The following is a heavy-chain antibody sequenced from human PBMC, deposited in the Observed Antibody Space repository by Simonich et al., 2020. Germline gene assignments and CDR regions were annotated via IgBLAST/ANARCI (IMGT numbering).Heavy chain of an antibody. D-gene: IGHD2-2*01. Sequence: QVRLVQSGSEVKKPGASVKVSCQASGYTFIGSLRQGVRQAPGQGLECEGSINHNRSGTHYAQKFKSRVTRTKDKSSSTAYMELSRLRSDDTAVYYCAGDPVVPAAIRNAFDIWGQGTMVTVSS. CDR1: GYTFIGSL. CDR2: INHNRSGT. V-gene: IGHV1-2*02. J-gene: IGHJ3*02. CDR3: AGDPVVPAAIRNAFDI.